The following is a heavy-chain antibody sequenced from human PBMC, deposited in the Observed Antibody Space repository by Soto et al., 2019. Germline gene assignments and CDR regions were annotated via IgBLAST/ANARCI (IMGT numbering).Heavy chain of an antibody. J-gene: IGHJ4*02. V-gene: IGHV3-11*06. CDR2: ISSSSSYT. CDR1: GFTFSDYY. CDR3: ASQYYDLLESDY. Sequence: GGSLRLSCAASGFTFSDYYMSWILQAPGKGLEWVSYISSSSSYTNYADSVKGRFTISRDNAKNSLYLQMNSLRAEDTAVYYCASQYYDLLESDYWGQGTLVTVSS. D-gene: IGHD3-3*01.